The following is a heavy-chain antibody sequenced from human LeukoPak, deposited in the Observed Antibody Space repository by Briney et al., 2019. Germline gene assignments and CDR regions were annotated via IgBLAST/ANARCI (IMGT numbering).Heavy chain of an antibody. CDR2: IYHSGST. Sequence: PSETLSLTCTVSGYSISSGYYWGWIRQPPGKGLEWIGSIYHSGSTYYNPSLKSRVTISVDTSKNQFSLKLSSVTAADTAVYYCARERTGYPLDYWGQGTLVTVSS. D-gene: IGHD2-15*01. J-gene: IGHJ4*02. CDR1: GYSISSGYY. V-gene: IGHV4-38-2*02. CDR3: ARERTGYPLDY.